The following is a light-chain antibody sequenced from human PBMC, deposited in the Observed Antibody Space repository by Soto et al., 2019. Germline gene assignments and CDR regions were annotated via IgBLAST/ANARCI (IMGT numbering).Light chain of an antibody. Sequence: SVLTQPASVSGSPGQSITISCTGTSXDVGGYNYVSWYQQHPGKAPKLMIYEVSNRPSGVSNRFSGSKSGNTASLTISGLQAEDEADYYCSSYTSSSTRVFGTGTKVTVL. V-gene: IGLV2-14*01. CDR2: EVS. CDR1: SXDVGGYNY. CDR3: SSYTSSSTRV. J-gene: IGLJ1*01.